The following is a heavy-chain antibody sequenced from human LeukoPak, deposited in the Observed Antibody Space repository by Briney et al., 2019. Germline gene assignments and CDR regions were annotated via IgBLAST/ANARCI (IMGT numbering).Heavy chain of an antibody. CDR1: GFTFSSYA. D-gene: IGHD2-21*02. Sequence: GGSLRLSCAASGFTFSSYAMHWVRQAPGKGLEWVAVISYDGSNKYYADSVKGRFTISRDNSKNTLYLQMNSLRAEDTAVYYCASLAPIVVMTAVRMDVWGQGTTVTVSS. CDR3: ASLAPIVVMTAVRMDV. J-gene: IGHJ6*02. V-gene: IGHV3-30-3*01. CDR2: ISYDGSNK.